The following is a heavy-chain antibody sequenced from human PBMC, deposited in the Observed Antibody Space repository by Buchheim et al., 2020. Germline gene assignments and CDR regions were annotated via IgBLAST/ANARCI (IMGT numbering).Heavy chain of an antibody. J-gene: IGHJ6*02. CDR3: AKARLYYDRSGNYYYYVMVV. CDR1: GFTFISYA. V-gene: IGHV3-23*04. CDR2: ISGGGGST. D-gene: IGHD3-22*01. Sequence: EVQLVESGGGLVQPGGSLRLSCAASGFTFISYAMSWVRQAPGKGLEWVSTISGGGGSTYYADSVKGRFTISRDNSKNTLYLQVNSLRAEDTDVFYCAKARLYYDRSGNYYYYVMVVGGQGT.